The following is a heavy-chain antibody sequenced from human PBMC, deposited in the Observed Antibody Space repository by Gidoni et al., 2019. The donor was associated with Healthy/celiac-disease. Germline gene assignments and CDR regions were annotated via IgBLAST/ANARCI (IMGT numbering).Heavy chain of an antibody. Sequence: KKPGASVKVSCKASGYTFTSYGISWVRQAPGQGLEWMGWISAYNGNTNYAQKLQGRVTMTTDTSTSTAYMELRSLRSDDTSVYYCARDGPTMSYYYGMDVWGQGTTVTVSS. CDR1: GYTFTSYG. D-gene: IGHD3-22*01. CDR3: ARDGPTMSYYYGMDV. J-gene: IGHJ6*02. V-gene: IGHV1-18*01. CDR2: ISAYNGNT.